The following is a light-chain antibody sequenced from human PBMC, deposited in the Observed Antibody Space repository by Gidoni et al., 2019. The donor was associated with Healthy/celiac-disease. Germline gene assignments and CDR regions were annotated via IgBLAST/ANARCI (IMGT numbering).Light chain of an antibody. CDR3: QQRSNWRGT. J-gene: IGKJ4*01. Sequence: EIVLTQSPATLSLSPGERATLSCSASQSFSSYLAWYQQKPGQAPRLLIYDASNRATGIPARFSGSGSGTDFTLTISSLEPEDFAVYYCQQRSNWRGTFGGGTKVEIK. CDR2: DAS. V-gene: IGKV3-11*01. CDR1: QSFSSY.